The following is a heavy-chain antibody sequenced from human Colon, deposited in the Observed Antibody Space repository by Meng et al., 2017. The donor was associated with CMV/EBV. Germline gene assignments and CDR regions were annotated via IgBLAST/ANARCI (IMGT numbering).Heavy chain of an antibody. D-gene: IGHD3-3*01. J-gene: IGHJ4*02. Sequence: VQWVESGGGVVQPGGSLGLSCGASGFSFSESGIHWLRQAPGKGLEWVSFIDTTNHYYADSVKGRFTISRDDSKRMVYLQMNNLKTEDTAMYFCSNGLLGVQGHWGQGTLVTVSS. CDR3: SNGLLGVQGH. V-gene: IGHV3-30*02. CDR1: GFSFSESG. CDR2: IDTTNH.